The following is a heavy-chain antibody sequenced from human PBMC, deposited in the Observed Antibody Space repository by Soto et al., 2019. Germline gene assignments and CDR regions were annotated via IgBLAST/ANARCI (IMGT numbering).Heavy chain of an antibody. V-gene: IGHV3-21*01. J-gene: IGHJ5*01. Sequence: EVQLVESGGGLVKPGGSLRLSCAASGFTFSSDSMGWVRQAPGKGLEWVASISSSGSFMNYADSVKGRFTISRDNAKNSLYLQMRSLKDKDTAVYYCARDPPSGTTLDWFDSWGQGTLVTVSS. CDR1: GFTFSSDS. CDR3: ARDPPSGTTLDWFDS. D-gene: IGHD1-7*01. CDR2: ISSSGSFM.